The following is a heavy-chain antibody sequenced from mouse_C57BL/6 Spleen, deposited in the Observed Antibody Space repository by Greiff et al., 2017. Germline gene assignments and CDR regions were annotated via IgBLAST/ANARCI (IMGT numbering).Heavy chain of an antibody. CDR3: ARTRQLRTYYYAMDY. Sequence: VQLQQPGAELVKPGASVKLSCTASGFNIKDYYMHWVKQRTEQGLEWIGRIDPEDGETKYAPKFQGKATITADTSSNTAYLQLSSLTSEDTAVYYCARTRQLRTYYYAMDYWGQGTSVTVSS. J-gene: IGHJ4*01. V-gene: IGHV14-2*01. CDR1: GFNIKDYY. D-gene: IGHD3-2*02. CDR2: IDPEDGET.